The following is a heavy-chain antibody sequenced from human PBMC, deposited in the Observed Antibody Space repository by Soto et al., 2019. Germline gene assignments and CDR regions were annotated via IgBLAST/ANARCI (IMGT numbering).Heavy chain of an antibody. CDR2: ISGSGDGT. CDR3: TKSRRSVLMVYGFGGMDV. V-gene: IGHV3-23*01. D-gene: IGHD2-8*01. Sequence: GSLTLSCAASGFSVSDYAMRWVRPAPGKGLEWVSSISGSGDGTYYGDSVKGRFTLSRDTSQKTLYLQMNNLRGEDTAVYFCTKSRRSVLMVYGFGGMDVWGRGTTVTVYS. J-gene: IGHJ6*02. CDR1: GFSVSDYA.